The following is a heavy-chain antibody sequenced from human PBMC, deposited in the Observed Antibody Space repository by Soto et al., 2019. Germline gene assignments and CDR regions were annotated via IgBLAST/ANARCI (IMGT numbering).Heavy chain of an antibody. D-gene: IGHD2-8*01. CDR2: IAVGSGYT. CDR3: AADATAWQQMVPSDY. Sequence: SVKVSCKASGFTFTSSAFHWVRQARGQRLEWIGWIAVGSGYTNYAQRFQDRVTLTRDMSTATTYMELSRLTSEDTAIYYCAADATAWQQMVPSDYWGQGTLVTV. CDR1: GFTFTSSA. V-gene: IGHV1-58*01. J-gene: IGHJ4*02.